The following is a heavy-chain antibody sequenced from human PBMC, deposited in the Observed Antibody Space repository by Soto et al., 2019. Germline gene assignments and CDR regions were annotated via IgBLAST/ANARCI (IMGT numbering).Heavy chain of an antibody. CDR3: ARGALNTYFDY. J-gene: IGHJ4*02. CDR1: GGSISSYY. Sequence: SETLSLTCTVSGGSISSYYWSWIRQPPGKGLEWIGYFYYSGSTNYNPSLKSRVTISVDTSKNQFSLKLTSVTAADTAVYYCARGALNTYFDYWGQGTLVTVSS. CDR2: FYYSGST. V-gene: IGHV4-59*01.